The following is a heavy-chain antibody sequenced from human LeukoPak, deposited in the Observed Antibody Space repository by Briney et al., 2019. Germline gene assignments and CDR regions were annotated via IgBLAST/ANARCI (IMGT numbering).Heavy chain of an antibody. D-gene: IGHD2-15*01. CDR3: ARGRVVPATRLDY. V-gene: IGHV3-30*04. CDR2: ISYDAKYK. CDR1: GFTFSNYV. Sequence: PGRSLRLSCAASGFTFSNYVMHWVRQAPGKGLEGVAVISYDAKYKYYADSLKGRVTISRDNSNNTLYLQMNSLGSEDTAVYYCARGRVVPATRLDYWGRGTLVTVSS. J-gene: IGHJ4*02.